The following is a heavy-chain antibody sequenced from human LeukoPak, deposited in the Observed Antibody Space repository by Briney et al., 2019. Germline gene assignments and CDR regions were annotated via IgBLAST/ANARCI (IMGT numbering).Heavy chain of an antibody. V-gene: IGHV1-46*01. CDR2: INPSGGST. CDR3: ARAPRTGDYAFDI. Sequence: ASVKVSCKASGYTFTSYCMHWVRQAPGQALEWTGIINPSGGSTTYAQKFQGRVTVTRDTSTSTVYMELSSLRSEDTAVYYCARAPRTGDYAFDIWGQGTMVTVSS. CDR1: GYTFTSYC. J-gene: IGHJ3*02. D-gene: IGHD7-27*01.